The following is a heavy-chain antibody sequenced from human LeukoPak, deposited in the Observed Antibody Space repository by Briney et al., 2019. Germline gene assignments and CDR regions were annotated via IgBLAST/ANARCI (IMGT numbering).Heavy chain of an antibody. V-gene: IGHV1-2*02. J-gene: IGHJ6*02. CDR1: GYTFTGYY. D-gene: IGHD3-16*01. Sequence: ASVKVSCKASGYTFTGYYMHWVRQAPGQGLEWMGWINPNSGGSNYAQKFQGRVTMTRDTSISTAYMELSRLRSDDTAVYYCALGVWYYYGMDVWGQGTTVTVSS. CDR2: INPNSGGS. CDR3: ALGVWYYYGMDV.